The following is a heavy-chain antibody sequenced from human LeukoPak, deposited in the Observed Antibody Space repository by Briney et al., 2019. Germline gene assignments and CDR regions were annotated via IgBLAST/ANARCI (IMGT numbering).Heavy chain of an antibody. D-gene: IGHD3-22*01. Sequence: ASVKVSCKASGYTFTSYGISWVRQAPGQGLEWMGWISAYNGNTNYAQKLQGRVTMTTDTSTSTAYMELRSLRSDDTAVYYCARDRGMIVVDWFDPWGQGTLVTVPS. CDR1: GYTFTSYG. CDR3: ARDRGMIVVDWFDP. V-gene: IGHV1-18*01. CDR2: ISAYNGNT. J-gene: IGHJ5*02.